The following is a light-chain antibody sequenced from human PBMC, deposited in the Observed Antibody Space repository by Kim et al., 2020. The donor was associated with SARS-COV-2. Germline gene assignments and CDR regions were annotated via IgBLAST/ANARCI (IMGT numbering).Light chain of an antibody. CDR2: VAY. V-gene: IGKV1-39*01. J-gene: IGKJ2*01. CDR1: QSISGY. Sequence: DIQMTQSPSSLSASVGDRVTITCRASQSISGYVNWYQQKPGKAPKLLIHVAYSLQSGVPSRFSGGGSGTDFTLTISSLQPDDFATYYCQQSYSTPYTFGQGTKLEI. CDR3: QQSYSTPYT.